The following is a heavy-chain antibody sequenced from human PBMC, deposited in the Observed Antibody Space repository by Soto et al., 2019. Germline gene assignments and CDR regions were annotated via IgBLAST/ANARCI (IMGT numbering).Heavy chain of an antibody. D-gene: IGHD1-1*01. J-gene: IGHJ4*02. CDR1: GFNCSNYA. V-gene: IGHV3-30-3*01. CDR3: ASEQLAVLRGVLDY. Sequence: PGGSLRLSCATSGFNCSNYAIHWVRQAPGKGLEWVAVISYDGSNKYSADSVKGRFTISRDNSKSTLYLQMNSLRAEDTAVYYCASEQLAVLRGVLDYWGQGTLVTVS. CDR2: ISYDGSNK.